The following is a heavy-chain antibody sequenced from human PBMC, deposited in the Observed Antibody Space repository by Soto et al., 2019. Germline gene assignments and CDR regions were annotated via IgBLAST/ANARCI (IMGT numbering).Heavy chain of an antibody. D-gene: IGHD6-13*01. CDR1: GXTFSYG. CDR2: ISYDSCNK. J-gene: IGHJ6*03. Sequence: GGSLRLSCAASGXTFSYGIHWLRQAPGKGLEWVANISYDSCNKYYVDSVKGRFTISRDNSKNSLYLQMNSLSAEDTAVYYCARVISFIAYHYYMDVWGKGTTVTVSS. CDR3: ARVISFIAYHYYMDV. V-gene: IGHV3-30*03.